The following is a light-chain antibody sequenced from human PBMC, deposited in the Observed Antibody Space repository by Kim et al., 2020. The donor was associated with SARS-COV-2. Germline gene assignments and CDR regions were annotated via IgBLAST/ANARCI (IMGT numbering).Light chain of an antibody. Sequence: SITIACTGTSSDIGDYDYVSWYQQHPGKAPKLLIYDVTHRPSGVSTRFSGSKSGNTASLTISGLQTEDEADYYCSSFTTSSNTDYVFGIGTKVTVL. J-gene: IGLJ1*01. V-gene: IGLV2-14*03. CDR1: SSDIGDYDY. CDR2: DVT. CDR3: SSFTTSSNTDYV.